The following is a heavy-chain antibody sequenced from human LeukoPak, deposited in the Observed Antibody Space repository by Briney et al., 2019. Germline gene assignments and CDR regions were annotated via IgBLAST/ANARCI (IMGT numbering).Heavy chain of an antibody. J-gene: IGHJ3*02. Sequence: GGSLRLSCAASGFTFSGYAMHWVLQAPGKGLEWVAVISYDGSNKYYADSVKGRFTISRDNSKNTLYLQMNSLRAEDTAVYYCARGDDAFDIWGQGTMVTVSS. CDR3: ARGDDAFDI. CDR1: GFTFSGYA. V-gene: IGHV3-30*04. CDR2: ISYDGSNK.